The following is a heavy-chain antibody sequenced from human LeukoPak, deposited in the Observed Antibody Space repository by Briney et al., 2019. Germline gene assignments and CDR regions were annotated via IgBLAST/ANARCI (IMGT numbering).Heavy chain of an antibody. D-gene: IGHD3-22*01. CDR1: GGTFSSYT. J-gene: IGHJ4*02. V-gene: IGHV1-2*06. CDR2: INPNSGGT. Sequence: ASVKVSCKASGGTFSSYTISWVRQAPGQGLEWMGRINPNSGGTNYAQKFQGRVTMTRDTSISTAYMELSRLRSDDTAVYYCARKKSPYYYDSSGYPYFDYWGQGTLVTVSS. CDR3: ARKKSPYYYDSSGYPYFDY.